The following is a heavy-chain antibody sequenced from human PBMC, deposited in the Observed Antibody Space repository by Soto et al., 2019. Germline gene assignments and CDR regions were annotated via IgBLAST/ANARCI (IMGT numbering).Heavy chain of an antibody. Sequence: SETLSLTCAVYGGSFSGYYWSWIRQPPGKGLEWIGEINHSGSTNYNPSLKSRVTISVDTSKNQFSLKLSSVTAADTAVYYCARVAYDILTGPDDYFDYWGHGTLVTVRS. CDR2: INHSGST. D-gene: IGHD3-9*01. V-gene: IGHV4-34*01. J-gene: IGHJ4*01. CDR1: GGSFSGYY. CDR3: ARVAYDILTGPDDYFDY.